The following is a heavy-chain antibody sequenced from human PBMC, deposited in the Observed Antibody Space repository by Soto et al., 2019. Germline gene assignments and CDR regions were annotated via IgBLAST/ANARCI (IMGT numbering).Heavy chain of an antibody. D-gene: IGHD3-16*02. CDR3: ARDGMITFGGVIVGYETDY. J-gene: IGHJ4*02. Sequence: GGSLRLSCAASGFTFSSYSMNWVRQAPGKGLEWVSSISSSSYIYYADSVKGRFTISRDNAKNSLYLQMNSLRAEDTAVYYCARDGMITFGGVIVGYETDYWGQGTLVTVSS. CDR1: GFTFSSYS. CDR2: ISSSSYI. V-gene: IGHV3-21*01.